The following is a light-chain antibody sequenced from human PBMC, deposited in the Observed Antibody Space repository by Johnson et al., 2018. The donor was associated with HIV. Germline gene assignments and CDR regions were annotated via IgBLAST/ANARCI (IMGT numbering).Light chain of an antibody. V-gene: IGLV1-51*01. Sequence: QSVLTQPPSVSAAPGQKVTFSCSGSTSNIGNNDVSWYRHLPGTAPKLLIYDNNKRPSGIPDRFSGSRSGTSATLAITGLQPGDEADYYCGTWDSSLSAYVFGTGTQVTVL. CDR3: GTWDSSLSAYV. CDR2: DNN. J-gene: IGLJ1*01. CDR1: TSNIGNND.